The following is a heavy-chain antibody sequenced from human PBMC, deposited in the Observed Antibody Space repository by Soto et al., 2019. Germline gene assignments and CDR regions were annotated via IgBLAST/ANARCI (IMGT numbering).Heavy chain of an antibody. V-gene: IGHV5-51*01. D-gene: IGHD2-2*02. CDR2: IYPGDSDT. CDR1: GYSFTSYW. CDR3: ARHGPHCSSTSCYKDAFDI. J-gene: IGHJ3*02. Sequence: GESLKISCKGSGYSFTSYWIGWVRQMPGKGLEWMGIIYPGDSDTRYSPSFQGQVTISADKSISTAYLQWSSLKASDTAMYYCARHGPHCSSTSCYKDAFDIWGQGTMVTVS.